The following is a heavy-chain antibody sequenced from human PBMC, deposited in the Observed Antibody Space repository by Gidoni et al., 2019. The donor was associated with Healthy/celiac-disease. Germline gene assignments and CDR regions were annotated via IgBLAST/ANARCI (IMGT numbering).Heavy chain of an antibody. Sequence: QVQLVESGGGVVQPGRSLRLSCAASGFTFSSYAMHWVRQAPGKGLEWVAVISYDGSNKYYADSVKGRFTISRDNSKNTLYLQMNSLRAEDTAVYYCARDRTVTTWGYYYYYYGMDVWGQGTTVTVSS. J-gene: IGHJ6*02. CDR2: ISYDGSNK. V-gene: IGHV3-30*04. CDR3: ARDRTVTTWGYYYYYYGMDV. D-gene: IGHD4-17*01. CDR1: GFTFSSYA.